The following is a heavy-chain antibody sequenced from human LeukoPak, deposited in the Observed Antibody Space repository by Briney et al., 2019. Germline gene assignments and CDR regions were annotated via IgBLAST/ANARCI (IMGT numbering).Heavy chain of an antibody. Sequence: GGSLKLSCAASGFTFSGSAMHWVRQASGKGLEWVGRIRSKANSHATAYAASVKGRFTISRDDSKNTAYLQMNSLKTEDTAVYYCTRGSYDFWSAERDYWGQGTLVTVSS. CDR2: IRSKANSHAT. CDR3: TRGSYDFWSAERDY. D-gene: IGHD3-3*01. J-gene: IGHJ4*02. CDR1: GFTFSGSA. V-gene: IGHV3-73*01.